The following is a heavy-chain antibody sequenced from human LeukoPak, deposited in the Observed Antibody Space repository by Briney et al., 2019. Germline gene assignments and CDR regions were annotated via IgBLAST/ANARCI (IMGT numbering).Heavy chain of an antibody. D-gene: IGHD2-2*01. CDR3: AKDSYRYCSSTSCYAFDI. J-gene: IGHJ3*02. Sequence: GGSLRLSCAASGFTFSSYGVHWVRQAPGKGLEWVAFIRYDGSNKYYADSVKGRFTISRDNSKNTLYLQMNSLRAEDTAVYYCAKDSYRYCSSTSCYAFDIWGQGTMVTVSS. CDR2: IRYDGSNK. V-gene: IGHV3-30*02. CDR1: GFTFSSYG.